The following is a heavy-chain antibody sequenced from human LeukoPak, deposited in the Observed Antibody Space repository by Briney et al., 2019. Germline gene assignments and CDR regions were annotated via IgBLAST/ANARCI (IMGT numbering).Heavy chain of an antibody. CDR2: VDVHGQGT. Sequence: QPGGSLRLSCAASGFTFSSYWMHWVRQAPGKGPVWVSRVDVHGQGTAYADSVKGRFTISRDNSKNTLYLQMNSLRAEDTAVYYCAKRNNLDYGDFDYWGQGTLVTVSS. D-gene: IGHD4-17*01. CDR1: GFTFSSYW. J-gene: IGHJ4*02. CDR3: AKRNNLDYGDFDY. V-gene: IGHV3-74*01.